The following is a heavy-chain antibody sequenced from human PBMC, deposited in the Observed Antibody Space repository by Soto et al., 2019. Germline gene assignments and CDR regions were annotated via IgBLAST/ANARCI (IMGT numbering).Heavy chain of an antibody. Sequence: QVQLVQSGAEVKKPGASVKVSCKASGYTFTSYDINWVRQATGQGLEWMGWMNPNSGNTGYAQKFQGRVTMTRNTSISTAYMELSSLRSEDAAVYYCARRSITIFGVVIHYYYYMDVWGKETTVTVSS. CDR1: GYTFTSYD. D-gene: IGHD3-3*01. CDR2: MNPNSGNT. J-gene: IGHJ6*03. V-gene: IGHV1-8*01. CDR3: ARRSITIFGVVIHYYYYMDV.